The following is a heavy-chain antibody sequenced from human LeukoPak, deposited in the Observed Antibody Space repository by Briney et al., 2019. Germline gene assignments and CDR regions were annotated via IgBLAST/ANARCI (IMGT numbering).Heavy chain of an antibody. CDR1: GFTFDDYA. CDR3: AKGYYYDSSGTTIDY. J-gene: IGHJ4*02. D-gene: IGHD3-22*01. Sequence: GGSLRLSCVASGFTFDDYAMHWVRQAPGKGLEWVSGISWNSGSIGYADSVKGRFTISRDNARNSLYLQMNSLRAEDTALYYCAKGYYYDSSGTTIDYWGQGTLVNVSS. V-gene: IGHV3-9*01. CDR2: ISWNSGSI.